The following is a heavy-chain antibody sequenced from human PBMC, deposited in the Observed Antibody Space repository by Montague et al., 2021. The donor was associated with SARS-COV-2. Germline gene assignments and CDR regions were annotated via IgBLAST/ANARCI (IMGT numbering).Heavy chain of an antibody. CDR1: GGSIRSTTFY. CDR2: IYEGDTT. V-gene: IGHV4-39*07. CDR3: VTPGETAAAGQFDY. Sequence: SETLSLTCTVSGGSIRSTTFYWVRIRPSPGKGLEWNIYIYEGDTTYYTLSLQIRIAISLDTPNNPLSLKITSLIVADTAICYCVTPGETAAAGQFDYWGPGILVTVSS. D-gene: IGHD6-25*01. J-gene: IGHJ4*02.